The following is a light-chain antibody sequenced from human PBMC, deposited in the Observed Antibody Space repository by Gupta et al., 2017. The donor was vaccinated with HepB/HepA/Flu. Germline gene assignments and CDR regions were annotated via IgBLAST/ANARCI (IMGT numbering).Light chain of an antibody. CDR3: QQYNNWPPWT. CDR2: GAS. Sequence: EIVMTQSPATQSVSPVERATLSCRASQSVRSNLAWYQQKPGQAPRLLIYGASTRATGIPARFSGSGSGTEFTLTISSLQSEDFAVYYCQQYNNWPPWTFGQGTKVEIK. V-gene: IGKV3-15*01. CDR1: QSVRSN. J-gene: IGKJ1*01.